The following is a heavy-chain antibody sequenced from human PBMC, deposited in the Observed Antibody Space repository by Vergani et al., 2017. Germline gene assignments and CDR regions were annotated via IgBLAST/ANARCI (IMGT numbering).Heavy chain of an antibody. J-gene: IGHJ5*02. D-gene: IGHD4/OR15-4a*01. CDR3: ARQDDLDQGAPNWFDP. CDR1: FDSIRNLY. CDR2: IHYSENT. Sequence: QVQLQESGPGLVKSSETLSLTCSVSFDSIRNLYCNWIRQPPGKGLEWIGSIHYSENTNYNPSLKTRVTISVDASKNQFFLKLTSVTAADTAVYYCARQDDLDQGAPNWFDPWGQGTLVTVSS. V-gene: IGHV4-59*08.